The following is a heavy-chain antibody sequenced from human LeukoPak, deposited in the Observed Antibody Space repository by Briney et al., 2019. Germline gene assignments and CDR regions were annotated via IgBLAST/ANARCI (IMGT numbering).Heavy chain of an antibody. J-gene: IGHJ3*02. D-gene: IGHD6-13*01. V-gene: IGHV3-7*01. CDR1: GFTFSSYW. CDR3: ARVSSGYSSSWYAFDI. Sequence: GGSLRLSCAASGFTFSSYWMSWVRQAPGKGLEWVANIKQDGSEKYYVDSVKGRFTISRDNAKNSLYLQMNSLRAEDTAVYYCARVSSGYSSSWYAFDIWGQGTMVTVSS. CDR2: IKQDGSEK.